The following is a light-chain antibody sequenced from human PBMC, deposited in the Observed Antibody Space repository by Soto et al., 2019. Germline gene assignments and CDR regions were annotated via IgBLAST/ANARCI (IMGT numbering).Light chain of an antibody. CDR1: NVDVGGYNY. CDR3: ASYTIKTTYV. Sequence: QSALAQPASVSGSPGQSITISCTGTNVDVGGYNYVSWYQHHPGKAPKLLIFEVSNRSSGVSNRFSGSKSGNTASLTISGLQSEDEADYYCASYTIKTTYVFGSGTKVTVL. J-gene: IGLJ1*01. CDR2: EVS. V-gene: IGLV2-14*01.